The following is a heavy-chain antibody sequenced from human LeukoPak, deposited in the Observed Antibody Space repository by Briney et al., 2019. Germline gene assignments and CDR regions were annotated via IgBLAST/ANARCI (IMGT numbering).Heavy chain of an antibody. CDR2: INPNSGGT. Sequence: ASVKVSCKASGYTFTGYYMHWVRQAPGQGLEWMGWINPNSGGTNYAQKFQGRVTMTRDTSISTAYMELSRLRSDDTAVYYCARSHDYGDLPADYWGQGTLVTVSS. D-gene: IGHD4-17*01. CDR1: GYTFTGYY. CDR3: ARSHDYGDLPADY. J-gene: IGHJ4*02. V-gene: IGHV1-2*02.